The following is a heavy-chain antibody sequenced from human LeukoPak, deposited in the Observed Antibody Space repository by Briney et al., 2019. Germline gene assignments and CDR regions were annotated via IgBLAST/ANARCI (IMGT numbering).Heavy chain of an antibody. CDR2: IGSSSSPI. V-gene: IGHV3-48*01. CDR3: ARDQAYSFDY. D-gene: IGHD4-11*01. Sequence: GGSLRLSCAASGFTFSAYSMNWVRQAPQKGLEWVSYIGSSSSPIYYADSVKGRFTISRDNAKNSLYLQMDSLRAEDTAVYYCARDQAYSFDYWGQGTLVTVSS. J-gene: IGHJ4*02. CDR1: GFTFSAYS.